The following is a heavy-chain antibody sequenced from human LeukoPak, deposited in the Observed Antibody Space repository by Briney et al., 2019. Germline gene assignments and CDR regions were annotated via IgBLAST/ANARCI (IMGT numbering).Heavy chain of an antibody. D-gene: IGHD3-10*01. CDR1: GFIFSNYA. CDR3: ARGGVDYYGSGTYYLMYYFDY. Sequence: GGSLRLSCAASGFIFSNYAMTWVRQAPGKGLEWVSTISGSGGATYYADSVKGRFTISRDDPHNTLYLQMNSLRAEDTAVYFCARGGVDYYGSGTYYLMYYFDYWGQGALVTVSS. CDR2: ISGSGGAT. J-gene: IGHJ4*02. V-gene: IGHV3-23*01.